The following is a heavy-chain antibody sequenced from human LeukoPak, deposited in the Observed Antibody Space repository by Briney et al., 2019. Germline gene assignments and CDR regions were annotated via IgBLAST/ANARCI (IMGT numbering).Heavy chain of an antibody. J-gene: IGHJ4*02. CDR2: ISVSSGTT. D-gene: IGHD6-19*01. CDR3: AKEGGSGWSFFDY. V-gene: IGHV3-23*01. CDR1: GFIFSSYA. Sequence: SGGSLRLSCAASGFIFSSYAMSWVRQAPGKGLEWVSGISVSSGTTYYADSVKGRFTISRDNPRNTLSLQLNSLRADDTAVYYCAKEGGSGWSFFDYWGQGTLVTVSS.